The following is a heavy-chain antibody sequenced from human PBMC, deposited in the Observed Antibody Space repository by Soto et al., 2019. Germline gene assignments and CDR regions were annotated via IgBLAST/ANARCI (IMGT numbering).Heavy chain of an antibody. D-gene: IGHD1-26*01. V-gene: IGHV3-23*01. J-gene: IGHJ5*02. CDR1: GFTFSSYA. Sequence: EVQLLEAGVGVVQPGGSLGLSCAASGFTFSSYAMSWVRQAPGKGLEWVSVISGSGGSTYYAVSVKGRFTISRDNSKNTLYLQMNSLRAEDTAVFYCAKGQGELLAERDWFDPWGQGTLVTVSS. CDR3: AKGQGELLAERDWFDP. CDR2: ISGSGGST.